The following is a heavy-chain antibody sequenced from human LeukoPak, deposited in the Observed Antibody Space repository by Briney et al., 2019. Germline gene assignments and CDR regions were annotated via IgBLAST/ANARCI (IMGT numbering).Heavy chain of an antibody. CDR2: IDTNTGNP. J-gene: IGHJ4*02. D-gene: IGHD3-22*01. CDR1: GYTFTSYG. V-gene: IGHV7-4-1*02. Sequence: ASVKVSCTASGYTFTSYGISWVRQAPGQGLEWMGWIDTNTGNPTYAQGLTGRFVFSLDTSVSTAYLQINSLKAEDTGEYFCARGYDSSGFFSDWGQGTLVTVSS. CDR3: ARGYDSSGFFSD.